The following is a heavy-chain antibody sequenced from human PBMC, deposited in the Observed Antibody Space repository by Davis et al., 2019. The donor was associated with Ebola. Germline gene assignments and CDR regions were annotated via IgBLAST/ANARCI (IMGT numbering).Heavy chain of an antibody. V-gene: IGHV3-53*01. J-gene: IGHJ6*04. CDR1: GFSVSDKY. CDR3: ARTGDYSYYYGMDV. Sequence: GESLKISCAASGFSVSDKYMSWVRQAPGKGLEWVSVIYRDGRTYHADSVKGRFTISRDNAKNTLYLQMNSLRAEDTAVYYCARTGDYSYYYGMDVWGKGTTVTVSS. CDR2: IYRDGRT. D-gene: IGHD4-17*01.